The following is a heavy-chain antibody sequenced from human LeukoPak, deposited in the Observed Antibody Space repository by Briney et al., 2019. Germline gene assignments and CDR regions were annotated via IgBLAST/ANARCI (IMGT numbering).Heavy chain of an antibody. Sequence: SETLSLTCAVYGGSFSDYYWSWIRQPPGKGLEWIGEINHSGSTNYNPSLKSRVTILVDTSKNQFSLKLSSVTAADTAVYYCARGLXSXPXGGYWGQGTLVTVSS. J-gene: IGHJ4*02. V-gene: IGHV4-34*01. CDR1: GGSFSDYY. CDR2: INHSGST. CDR3: ARGLXSXPXGGY.